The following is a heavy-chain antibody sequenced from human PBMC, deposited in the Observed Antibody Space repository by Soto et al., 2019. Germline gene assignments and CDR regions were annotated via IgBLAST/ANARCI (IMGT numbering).Heavy chain of an antibody. V-gene: IGHV4-59*08. CDR3: ARHRPCSSPFHFDY. J-gene: IGHJ4*02. CDR2: IYYTGST. Sequence: QVRLQESGPGLVKPSETLSLTCTVSGGSISSYYWSWIRQPPGKGLEWIGYIYYTGSTNYHPSLTGRVTLSVHAHKKQLSLKLSSVTAADTAVYDRARHRPCSSPFHFDYWGQGTPVTVSS. CDR1: GGSISSYY. D-gene: IGHD2-15*01.